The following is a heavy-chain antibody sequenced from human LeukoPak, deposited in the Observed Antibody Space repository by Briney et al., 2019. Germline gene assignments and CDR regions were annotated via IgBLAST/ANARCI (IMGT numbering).Heavy chain of an antibody. V-gene: IGHV4-39*01. D-gene: IGHD2-21*02. Sequence: PSETLSLTCNVSGGSISSSAYYWGWIRQPPGKGLVWIGSIYYSGSTYYNPSLKSRVTISADTSKNQFSLKVSSVTAADTAVYYCARGNRMTARGYFDLWGRGTLVTVSS. CDR2: IYYSGST. J-gene: IGHJ2*01. CDR1: GGSISSSAYY. CDR3: ARGNRMTARGYFDL.